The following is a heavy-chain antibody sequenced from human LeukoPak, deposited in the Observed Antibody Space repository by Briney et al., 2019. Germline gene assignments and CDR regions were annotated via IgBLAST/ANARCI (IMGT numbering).Heavy chain of an antibody. CDR3: AKDREYYYDSSGSNRATFDY. CDR2: MKYDGSEK. CDR1: GFTFSRHW. D-gene: IGHD3-22*01. V-gene: IGHV3-7*03. Sequence: GGSLRLSCVGSGFTFSRHWISWVRQAPGKGLEWVAHMKYDGSEKYYVDSVKGRFTISRDNAKNSLYLQMNSLRAEETAVYHCAKDREYYYDSSGSNRATFDYWGQGILVTVSS. J-gene: IGHJ4*02.